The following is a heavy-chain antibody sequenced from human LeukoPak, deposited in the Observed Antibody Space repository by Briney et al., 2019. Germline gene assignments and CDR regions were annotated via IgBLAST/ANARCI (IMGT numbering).Heavy chain of an antibody. Sequence: GRSLRLSCAASGFTFSTYTMHWVRQAPGKGLWWVAVISYDGSLKYYADSVKGRFTISRDNSKNTVFLQMNSLRAEDTAVYYCARGDYYGSGSYWYYFDYWGQGTLVTVSS. J-gene: IGHJ4*02. CDR3: ARGDYYGSGSYWYYFDY. CDR1: GFTFSTYT. CDR2: ISYDGSLK. V-gene: IGHV3-30*04. D-gene: IGHD3-10*01.